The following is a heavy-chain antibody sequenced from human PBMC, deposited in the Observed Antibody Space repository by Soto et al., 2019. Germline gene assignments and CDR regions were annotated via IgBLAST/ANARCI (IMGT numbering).Heavy chain of an antibody. Sequence: SETLSLTCTVSGGSISSGGYYWSWIRQHPGKGLEWIGYIYYSGSTNYNPSLKSRVTISVDTSKNQFSLKLSSVTAADTAVYYCARSVVVVAAKEMVGWFDPWGQGTLVTVSS. J-gene: IGHJ5*02. D-gene: IGHD2-15*01. CDR3: ARSVVVVAAKEMVGWFDP. V-gene: IGHV4-61*08. CDR1: GGSISSGGYY. CDR2: IYYSGST.